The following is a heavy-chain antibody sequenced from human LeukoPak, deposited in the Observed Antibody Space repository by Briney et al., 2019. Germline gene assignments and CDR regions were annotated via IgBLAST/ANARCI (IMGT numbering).Heavy chain of an antibody. V-gene: IGHV3-30*03. Sequence: GRSLRLSCAASGFTFSSYGMHWVRQAPGKGLEWVAVISYDGSNKYYADSVKGRFTISRDNSKNTLYLQMNSLRAEDTAVYYCARARYYDSKGDYFDYWGQGTLVTVSS. D-gene: IGHD3-22*01. CDR1: GFTFSSYG. CDR3: ARARYYDSKGDYFDY. J-gene: IGHJ4*02. CDR2: ISYDGSNK.